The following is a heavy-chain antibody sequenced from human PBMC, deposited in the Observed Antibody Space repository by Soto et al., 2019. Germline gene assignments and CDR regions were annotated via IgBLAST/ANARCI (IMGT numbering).Heavy chain of an antibody. CDR1: GGSVSSGSYY. CDR3: ARAGDYGMDV. CDR2: IYYSGST. J-gene: IGHJ6*02. D-gene: IGHD7-27*01. V-gene: IGHV4-61*01. Sequence: PSETLSLTCTVSGGSVSSGSYYWSWIRQPPGKGLEWIGYIYYSGSTNYNPSLKSRVTISVDTSKNQFSLKLSSVTAADTAVYYCARAGDYGMDVWGQGTTVTVS.